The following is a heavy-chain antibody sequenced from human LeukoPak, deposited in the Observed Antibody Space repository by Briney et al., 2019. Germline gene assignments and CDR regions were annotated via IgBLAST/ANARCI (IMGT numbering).Heavy chain of an antibody. D-gene: IGHD6-13*01. CDR2: FDPEDGET. Sequence: ASVKVSCKVSGYSLTELYMHWVRQAPGKGLEWMGGFDPEDGETIYAQKFQGRVTMTEDTSTDTAYMELSSLRSEDTAVYYCATPPPGIAAAGTGFDYWGQGTLVTVSS. CDR1: GYSLTELY. V-gene: IGHV1-24*01. CDR3: ATPPPGIAAAGTGFDY. J-gene: IGHJ4*02.